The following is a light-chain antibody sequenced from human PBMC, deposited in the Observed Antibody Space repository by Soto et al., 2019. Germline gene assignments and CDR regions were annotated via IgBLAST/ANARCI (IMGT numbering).Light chain of an antibody. CDR1: QNVVYSSNNKNL. J-gene: IGKJ2*01. CDR3: QQYDSPPRYP. Sequence: DIVMTQSPEYLAVSLGERATINCKSSQNVVYSSNNKNLIAWYQQKPGQPPKLLIYWADTRESGVPDRFSGSGSGRDFTLTISSLQAEDVAVYYCQQYDSPPRYPFGQGTRLEIK. CDR2: WAD. V-gene: IGKV4-1*01.